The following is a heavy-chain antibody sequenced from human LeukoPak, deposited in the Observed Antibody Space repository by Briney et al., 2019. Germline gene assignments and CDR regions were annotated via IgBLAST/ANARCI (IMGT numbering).Heavy chain of an antibody. D-gene: IGHD5-18*01. CDR2: INPNNGGT. CDR3: ARAQYTYEDY. V-gene: IGHV1-2*02. CDR1: GYTFTGYY. J-gene: IGHJ4*02. Sequence: GASVKVSCKASGYTFTGYYMHWVRQAPGQGLEWMGWINPNNGGTNYAQRFQGRVTMTRDTSISTAYMELNSLRSDDTAVYFCARAQYTYEDYWGQGTLVTVSS.